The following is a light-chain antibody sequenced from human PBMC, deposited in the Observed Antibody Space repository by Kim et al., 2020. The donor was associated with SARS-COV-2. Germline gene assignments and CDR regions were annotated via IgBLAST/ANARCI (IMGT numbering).Light chain of an antibody. CDR1: KLGDKY. Sequence: SYELTQPPSVSVSPGQTASITCSGDKLGDKYACWYQQKPGRSPVLVIYQDSKRPSGIPERFSGSNSGNTATLTISGTQAMDEADYYCQAWDSSTIVVFGGGTQLTVL. J-gene: IGLJ2*01. CDR2: QDS. CDR3: QAWDSSTIVV. V-gene: IGLV3-1*01.